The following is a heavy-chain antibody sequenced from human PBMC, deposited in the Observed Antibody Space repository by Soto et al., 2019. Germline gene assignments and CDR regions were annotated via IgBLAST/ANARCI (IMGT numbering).Heavy chain of an antibody. D-gene: IGHD3-10*01. CDR1: GGSISSYY. CDR2: IYYSGST. CDR3: ARAAVRGRYYFDY. Sequence: PSETLSLTCTVSGGSISSYYWSWIRQPPGKGLEWIGYIYYSGSTNYNPSLKSRVTISVDTSKNQFSLKLSSVTAADTAVYYCARAAVRGRYYFDYWRQGTLVTVSS. V-gene: IGHV4-59*01. J-gene: IGHJ4*02.